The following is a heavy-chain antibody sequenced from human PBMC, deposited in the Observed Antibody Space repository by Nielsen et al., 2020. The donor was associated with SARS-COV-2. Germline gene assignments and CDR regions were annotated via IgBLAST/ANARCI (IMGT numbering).Heavy chain of an antibody. J-gene: IGHJ4*02. D-gene: IGHD5-24*01. CDR2: ISYDGSYK. CDR3: ARARDGYNYFDFDY. CDR1: GFTFSSYA. V-gene: IGHV3-30-3*01. Sequence: GGSLRLSCAASGFTFSSYAMHWVRQAPGKGLEWVAVISYDGSYKYYADSVKGRFTISRDNSKNTLYLQMNSLRAEDTAVYYCARARDGYNYFDFDYWGQGTLVTVSS.